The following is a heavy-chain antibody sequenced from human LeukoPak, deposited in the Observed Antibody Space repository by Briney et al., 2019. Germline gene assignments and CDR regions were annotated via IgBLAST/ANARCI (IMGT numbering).Heavy chain of an antibody. Sequence: GGSLRLSCAASGFTFSSYWMGWVRQAPGQGLEWVANIKHEGSEKYYVDSVKGRFTISRDNAKNSLYLQMSSLRAEDTAVYYCVRDYGSSGYDIMDVWGQGTTVTVSS. CDR2: IKHEGSEK. CDR1: GFTFSSYW. J-gene: IGHJ6*02. V-gene: IGHV3-7*01. CDR3: VRDYGSSGYDIMDV. D-gene: IGHD5-12*01.